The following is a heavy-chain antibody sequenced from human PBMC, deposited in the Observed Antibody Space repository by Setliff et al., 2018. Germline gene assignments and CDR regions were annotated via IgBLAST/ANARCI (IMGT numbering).Heavy chain of an antibody. CDR1: DYSITNNYY. Sequence: ETLSLTCAVSDYSITNNYYWGWIRQAPGKGLEWVSTIYSGDRNTFYTDSVKGRFTIFRDGSKNTLYLQMTSLRAEDTAVYYCARESYYYDSSGYSMGAFDIWGQGTTVTVS. CDR3: ARESYYYDSSGYSMGAFDI. J-gene: IGHJ3*02. V-gene: IGHV3-23*03. CDR2: IYSGDRNT. D-gene: IGHD3-22*01.